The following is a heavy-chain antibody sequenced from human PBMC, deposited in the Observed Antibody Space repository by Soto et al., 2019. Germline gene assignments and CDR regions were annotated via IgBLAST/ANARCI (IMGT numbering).Heavy chain of an antibody. CDR3: AKEKGGYSGYDRGFDY. CDR1: GFTFSSYG. V-gene: IGHV3-30*18. D-gene: IGHD5-12*01. Sequence: GGSLRLSCAASGFTFSSYGVHWVRQAPGKGLEWVAVISYDGSNKYYADSVKGRFTISRDNSKNTLYLQMNSLRAEDTAVYYCAKEKGGYSGYDRGFDYWGQGTLVTVSS. J-gene: IGHJ4*02. CDR2: ISYDGSNK.